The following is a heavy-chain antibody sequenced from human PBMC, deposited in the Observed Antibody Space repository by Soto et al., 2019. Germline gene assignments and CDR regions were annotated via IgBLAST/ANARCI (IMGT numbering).Heavy chain of an antibody. CDR1: GGPLSSYA. Sequence: SVKVACKAAGGPLSSYAISWGRQAPGQGLEWMGGIIPIFGTANYAQKFQGRVTITADKSTSTAYMELSSLRSEDTAVYYCAREDNSNMYSSGCDLWGQGTLVTVSS. V-gene: IGHV1-69*06. J-gene: IGHJ5*02. D-gene: IGHD6-19*01. CDR2: IIPIFGTA. CDR3: AREDNSNMYSSGCDL.